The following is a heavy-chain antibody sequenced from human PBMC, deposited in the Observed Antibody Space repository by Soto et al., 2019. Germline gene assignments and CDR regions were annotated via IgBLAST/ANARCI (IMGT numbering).Heavy chain of an antibody. CDR1: GGTFSSYA. D-gene: IGHD5-18*01. V-gene: IGHV1-69*13. CDR2: IIPIFGTA. CDR3: ARSGVATARYSYYYGMDV. J-gene: IGHJ6*02. Sequence: SVKVSCKASGGTFSSYAISWVRQAPGQGLEWMGGIIPIFGTANYAQKFQGRVTITADESTSTAYMELSSLRSEDTAVYYCARSGVATARYSYYYGMDVWGQGTTVTVSS.